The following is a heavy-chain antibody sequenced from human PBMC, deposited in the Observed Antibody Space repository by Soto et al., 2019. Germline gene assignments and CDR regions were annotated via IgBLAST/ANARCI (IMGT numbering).Heavy chain of an antibody. V-gene: IGHV3-48*02. CDR3: ARDSTDADSGSYSGDY. Sequence: GGSLRLSCAASGFTFSSYRMNWVRQAPGKGLEWVSYISSSSSTMYYADSVKGRFTISRDNAKNSLFLHMNSLRDEDTAVYYCARDSTDADSGSYSGDYWGQGTLVTVSS. J-gene: IGHJ4*02. CDR2: ISSSSSTM. CDR1: GFTFSSYR. D-gene: IGHD1-26*01.